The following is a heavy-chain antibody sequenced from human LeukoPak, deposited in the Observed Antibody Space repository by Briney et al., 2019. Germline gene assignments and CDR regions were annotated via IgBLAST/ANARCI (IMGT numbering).Heavy chain of an antibody. CDR3: ALSSGWDSLTY. D-gene: IGHD6-19*01. V-gene: IGHV1-2*02. J-gene: IGHJ4*02. CDR1: GHTFTGYY. CDR2: INPNSGGT. Sequence: ASVKVSCKASGHTFTGYYVHWVRQAPGQGLEWMGWINPNSGGTNHAQKFQGRVSMTRDTSISTAYMELSRLRSDDTAVYYCALSSGWDSLTYWGQGTLVTVSS.